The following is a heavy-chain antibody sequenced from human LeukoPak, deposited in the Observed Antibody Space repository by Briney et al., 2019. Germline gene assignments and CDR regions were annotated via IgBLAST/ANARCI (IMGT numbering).Heavy chain of an antibody. CDR3: ARGNNYYFYYMDV. CDR2: VFYKGST. Sequence: SETLSLTCSVSGGSISSYYWSWIRQSRGKGLEWIGYVFYKGSTNYNPSLKSRVSISVDTAKNQFSLRLSSVTAADTAVYYCARGNNYYFYYMDVWGKGATVTVSS. CDR1: GGSISSYY. J-gene: IGHJ6*03. V-gene: IGHV4-59*01.